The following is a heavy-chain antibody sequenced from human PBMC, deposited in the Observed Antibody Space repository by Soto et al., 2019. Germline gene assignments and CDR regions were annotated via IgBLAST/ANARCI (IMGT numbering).Heavy chain of an antibody. CDR2: IGGSGDST. V-gene: IGHV3-23*01. J-gene: IGHJ4*02. Sequence: EVQLLDSGGGLVQPGGSLRLSCAASGFTFSSYAMNWVRQAPGRGLEWVSGIGGSGDSTYYADSVKGRFTISRDNSKNTLYLQMNSLRAEDTAVYYCAKSHLVVPSANVDYWGQGTLVTVSS. D-gene: IGHD2-2*01. CDR3: AKSHLVVPSANVDY. CDR1: GFTFSSYA.